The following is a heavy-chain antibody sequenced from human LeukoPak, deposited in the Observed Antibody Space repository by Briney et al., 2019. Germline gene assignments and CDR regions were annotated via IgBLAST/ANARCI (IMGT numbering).Heavy chain of an antibody. V-gene: IGHV4-38-2*02. CDR1: GYSISSGYY. D-gene: IGHD2-2*01. CDR2: IYHSGST. Sequence: PSETLSLTCTVSGYSISSGYYWGWIRQPPGKGLEWIGSIYHSGSTYYNPSLKSRVTISVDTSKNQFSLKLSSVTAADTAVYYCASSTSFLAPPDYWGQGTLVTVSS. CDR3: ASSTSFLAPPDY. J-gene: IGHJ4*02.